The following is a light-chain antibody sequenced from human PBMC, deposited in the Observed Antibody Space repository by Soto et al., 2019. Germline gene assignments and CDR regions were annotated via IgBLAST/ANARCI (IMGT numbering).Light chain of an antibody. CDR1: SSNLGAGVD. J-gene: IGLJ2*01. CDR2: GNN. Sequence: QSVLTKLTSLSEAPGQRVPISCTGSSSNLGAGVDVNWDPQLPGTAPKLPIYGNNNRPSGVPDRLSAYKSGTSASLAITGLLAEDEAYYYCQYYDNRLRGWLFGGGTKLTVL. CDR3: QYYDNRLRGWL. V-gene: IGLV1-40*01.